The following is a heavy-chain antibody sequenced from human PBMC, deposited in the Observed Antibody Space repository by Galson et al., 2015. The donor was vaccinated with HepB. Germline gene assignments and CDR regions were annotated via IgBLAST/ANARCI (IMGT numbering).Heavy chain of an antibody. V-gene: IGHV3-21*01. Sequence: SLRLSCAASGFTFSSYSMNWVRQAPGKGLEWVSSISSSSGYIYYADSVKGRFTISRDNAKNSLYLQMNSLRAEDTDVYYCARDRFPSVVVVAATDYWGQGTLVTVSS. CDR3: ARDRFPSVVVVAATDY. D-gene: IGHD2-15*01. CDR1: GFTFSSYS. CDR2: ISSSSGYI. J-gene: IGHJ4*02.